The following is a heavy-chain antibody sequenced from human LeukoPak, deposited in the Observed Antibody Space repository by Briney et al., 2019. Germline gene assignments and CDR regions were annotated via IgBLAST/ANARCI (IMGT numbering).Heavy chain of an antibody. CDR1: GLSYSSYS. CDR2: ISGSGDNT. J-gene: IGHJ3*02. CDR3: ARTRPAYYYDSSGSDWAFDI. V-gene: IGHV3-23*01. D-gene: IGHD3-22*01. Sequence: GGSVRLSCAPSGLSYSSYSMSWVRQAPGKGLEWVSAISGSGDNTYYAVPVEGRFTISRENSENTLYLQMNRLRAEATAVYYCARTRPAYYYDSSGSDWAFDIWGQGTMVTVSS.